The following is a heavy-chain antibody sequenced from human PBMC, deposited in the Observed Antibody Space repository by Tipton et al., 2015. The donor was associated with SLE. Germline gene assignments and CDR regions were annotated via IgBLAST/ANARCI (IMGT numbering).Heavy chain of an antibody. CDR2: INHSGST. Sequence: TLSLTCAVYGGSFSGYYWSWIRQPPGKGLEWIGEINHSGSTSYNPSLKSRVTISVDTSKNQFSLKLSSVTAADTAVFYCARHSTGVCSSTSCSISDYYYGMDVWGQGTTVTVSS. J-gene: IGHJ6*02. V-gene: IGHV4-34*01. CDR3: ARHSTGVCSSTSCSISDYYYGMDV. D-gene: IGHD2-2*01. CDR1: GGSFSGYY.